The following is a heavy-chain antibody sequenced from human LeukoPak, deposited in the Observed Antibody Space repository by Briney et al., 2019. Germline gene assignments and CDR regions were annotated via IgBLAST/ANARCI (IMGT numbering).Heavy chain of an antibody. V-gene: IGHV3-30*18. Sequence: GSLRLSCAASGFTFSSYGMHWVRQAPGKGLEWVAVISYDGSNKYYADSVKGRFTISRDNSKNTLHLQMNSLRAEDTAVYYCAKGGTTADYWGQGTLVTVSS. J-gene: IGHJ4*02. CDR3: AKGGTTADY. D-gene: IGHD1-1*01. CDR2: ISYDGSNK. CDR1: GFTFSSYG.